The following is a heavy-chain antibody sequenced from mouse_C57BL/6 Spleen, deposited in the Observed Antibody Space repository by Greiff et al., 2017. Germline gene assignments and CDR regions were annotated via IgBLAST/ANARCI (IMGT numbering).Heavy chain of an antibody. CDR1: GYTFTDYN. J-gene: IGHJ3*01. CDR2: INPNNGGT. Sequence: EVQLQQSGPELVKPGASVKIPCKASGYTFTDYNMDWVKQSHGKSLEWIGEINPNNGGTIYNQKFKGKATLTVDKSSSTAYMELRSLTSEDTAVYYCARGGFSSPFAYWGQGTLVTVSA. CDR3: ARGGFSSPFAY. D-gene: IGHD1-1*01. V-gene: IGHV1-18*01.